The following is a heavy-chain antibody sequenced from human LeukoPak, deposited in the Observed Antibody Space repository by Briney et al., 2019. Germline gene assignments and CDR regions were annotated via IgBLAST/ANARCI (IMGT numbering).Heavy chain of an antibody. CDR3: VKDPGSGWYVVY. J-gene: IGHJ4*02. Sequence: GGSLRLYCAASGFTFSTYAMGWVRRAPGKGLEWVSAISGSAATTYYAGSVKGRFTISRDNSKNTVYLQMNSLKAEDTAVYYCVKDPGSGWYVVYWGQGTLVTVSS. D-gene: IGHD6-19*01. V-gene: IGHV3-23*01. CDR1: GFTFSTYA. CDR2: ISGSAATT.